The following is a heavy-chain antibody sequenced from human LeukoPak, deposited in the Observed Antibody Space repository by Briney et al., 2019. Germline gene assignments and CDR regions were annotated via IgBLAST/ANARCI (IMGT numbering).Heavy chain of an antibody. J-gene: IGHJ3*02. CDR1: GGTFSSYA. CDR3: TTPDYGDWGYAFDM. D-gene: IGHD4-17*01. Sequence: GASVKVSCKAAGGTFSSYAISWVRQAPGQGLEWMGRIIPIFGTANYAQKFQGRVTITTDESTSTAYMELSRRRSEGTAVYYCTTPDYGDWGYAFDMWGQGTMVTVSS. CDR2: IIPIFGTA. V-gene: IGHV1-69*05.